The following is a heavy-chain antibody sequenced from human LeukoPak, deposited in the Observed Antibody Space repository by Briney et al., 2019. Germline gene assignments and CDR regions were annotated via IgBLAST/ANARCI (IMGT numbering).Heavy chain of an antibody. Sequence: ASVKVSCKASGYTVTSYGISWVRQAPGQGLEWMGWISAYNGNTNYAQKHQGRVTMTTDTSTSTAYMELRSLRSDDTAVYYCARDRRRAAPQSWFDPWGQGTLVTVSS. CDR3: ARDRRRAAPQSWFDP. CDR1: GYTVTSYG. CDR2: ISAYNGNT. J-gene: IGHJ5*02. V-gene: IGHV1-18*01. D-gene: IGHD6-25*01.